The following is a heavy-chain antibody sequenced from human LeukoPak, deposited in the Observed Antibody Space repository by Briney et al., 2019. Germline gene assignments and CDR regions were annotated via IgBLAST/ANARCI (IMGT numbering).Heavy chain of an antibody. Sequence: GGSLRLSCAASGFTFSSYGMSWVRQAPGRGLEWVSAISGSGGSTFYADSVKGRFTISRDNAKNSLYLQMNSLRAEDTAVYYCARAPDDYVWGSYRYPVGYWGQGTLVTVSS. D-gene: IGHD3-16*02. CDR2: ISGSGGST. J-gene: IGHJ4*02. V-gene: IGHV3-23*01. CDR3: ARAPDDYVWGSYRYPVGY. CDR1: GFTFSSYG.